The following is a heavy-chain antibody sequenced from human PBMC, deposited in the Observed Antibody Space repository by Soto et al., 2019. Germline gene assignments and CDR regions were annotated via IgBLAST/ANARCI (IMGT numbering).Heavy chain of an antibody. J-gene: IGHJ4*02. Sequence: SETLSLTCAVDGGSFRCYYWSWIRQPPGKGLEWIGEINHSGSTNYNPSLKSRVTISVDTSKNQFSLKLSSVTAADTAVYYCARLGIAAAGADYWGQGTLVTVSS. CDR1: GGSFRCYY. CDR2: INHSGST. CDR3: ARLGIAAAGADY. V-gene: IGHV4-34*01. D-gene: IGHD6-13*01.